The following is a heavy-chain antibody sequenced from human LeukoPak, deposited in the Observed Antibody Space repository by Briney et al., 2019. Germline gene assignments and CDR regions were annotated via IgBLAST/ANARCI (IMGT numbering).Heavy chain of an antibody. CDR2: IKQDVSEK. J-gene: IGHJ4*02. D-gene: IGHD3-16*02. CDR3: ARGGYDYVWGSYHTEAYYFDY. Sequence: GGSLRLSRAASRFTFSSDSMNSVRQAPGKGLEWVANIKQDVSEKYYMDSVKGRLTISRDNAKNLLYLQMNSLRAEDTAVYYCARGGYDYVWGSYHTEAYYFDYWGQGTLVTVSS. V-gene: IGHV3-7*01. CDR1: RFTFSSDS.